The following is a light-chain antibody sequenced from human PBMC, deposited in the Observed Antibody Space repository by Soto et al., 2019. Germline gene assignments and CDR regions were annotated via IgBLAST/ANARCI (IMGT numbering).Light chain of an antibody. Sequence: DIHMTQSPSTLSASVGDRVTITCRASQSISIWLAWYQQKPGKAPNLLIYKTYRLESGVPSRFSGSGSGTEFTLTISSLQPDDFATYYCQHYNDYSWTFGQGTKVEIK. CDR1: QSISIW. J-gene: IGKJ1*01. V-gene: IGKV1-5*03. CDR3: QHYNDYSWT. CDR2: KTY.